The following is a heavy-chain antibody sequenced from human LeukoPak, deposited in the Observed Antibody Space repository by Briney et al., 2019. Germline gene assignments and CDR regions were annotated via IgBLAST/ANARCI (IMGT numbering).Heavy chain of an antibody. D-gene: IGHD6-19*01. CDR1: GFTFDDYT. Sequence: PGGSLRLSCAASGFTFDDYTMPWVRQAPGKGLEWVSGISWNSGSIGYADSVKGRFTISRDNAKNSLYLQMNSLRAEDTALYYCAKDRAVAGNYDAFDIWGQGTMVTVSS. V-gene: IGHV3-9*01. CDR3: AKDRAVAGNYDAFDI. J-gene: IGHJ3*02. CDR2: ISWNSGSI.